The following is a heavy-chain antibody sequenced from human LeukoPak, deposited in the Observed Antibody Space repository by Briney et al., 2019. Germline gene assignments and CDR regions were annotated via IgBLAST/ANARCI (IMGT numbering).Heavy chain of an antibody. Sequence: GGSLRLSCAASGFTFSSYSMTWVRQAPGKGLEWVSSISSSSSYIYYADSVKGRFTISRDNAKNSPYLQMNSLRAEDTAVYYCARDSEYYYDSSGSDFDYWGQGTLVTVSS. J-gene: IGHJ4*02. D-gene: IGHD3-22*01. CDR2: ISSSSSYI. CDR3: ARDSEYYYDSSGSDFDY. CDR1: GFTFSSYS. V-gene: IGHV3-21*01.